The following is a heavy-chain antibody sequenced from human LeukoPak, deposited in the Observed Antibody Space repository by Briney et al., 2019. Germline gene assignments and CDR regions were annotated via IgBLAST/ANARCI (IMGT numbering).Heavy chain of an antibody. CDR3: AKGLNIAVAGTTGAEYFQH. J-gene: IGHJ1*01. D-gene: IGHD6-19*01. CDR2: IRYDGSNK. Sequence: PGGSLRLSCAASGFTFSSYGMHWVRQAPGKGLEWVVFIRYDGSNKYYADSVKGRFTISRDNSKNTLYLQMNSLRAEDTAVYYCAKGLNIAVAGTTGAEYFQHWGQGTLVTVSS. CDR1: GFTFSSYG. V-gene: IGHV3-30*02.